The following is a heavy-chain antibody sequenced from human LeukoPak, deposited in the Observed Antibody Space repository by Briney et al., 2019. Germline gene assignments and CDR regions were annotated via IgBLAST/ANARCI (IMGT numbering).Heavy chain of an antibody. Sequence: GASVEVSCKASGYTFTSYYMHWVRQAPGQGLEWMGIINPSGGSTSYAQKFQGRVTMTRDMSTSTVYMELSSLRSEDTAVYYCGREGATKGAPDYWGQGTLVTVSS. V-gene: IGHV1-46*03. CDR2: INPSGGST. J-gene: IGHJ4*02. D-gene: IGHD1-26*01. CDR1: GYTFTSYY. CDR3: GREGATKGAPDY.